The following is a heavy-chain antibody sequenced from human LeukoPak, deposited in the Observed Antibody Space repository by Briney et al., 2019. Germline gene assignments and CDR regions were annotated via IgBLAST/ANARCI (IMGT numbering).Heavy chain of an antibody. V-gene: IGHV4-59*08. D-gene: IGHD3-10*01. J-gene: IGHJ4*02. CDR2: IFYSGNT. CDR1: GGSISNYY. Sequence: SETLSLTCTVSGGSISNYYWSWIRQPPGKGLEWIGYIFYSGNTNYNSSLKSRVTISVDTSKNLFSLRLSSVTAADTAVYYCASDDYYGSGSYYDYWGQGTLVTVSS. CDR3: ASDDYYGSGSYYDY.